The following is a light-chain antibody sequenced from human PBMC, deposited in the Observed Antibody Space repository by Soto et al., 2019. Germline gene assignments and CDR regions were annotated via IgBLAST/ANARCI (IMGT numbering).Light chain of an antibody. V-gene: IGKV3-20*01. J-gene: IGKJ1*01. Sequence: EIVLTQSPGTLSLSPGERATLSCRASQSVSSSYLAWYQQKPGQAPRLLIYGASSRATGIPDRFSGSVSGTDFTLTISRLEPEEFAVYYCQQYGSSQSFGQGTKVEIK. CDR2: GAS. CDR1: QSVSSSY. CDR3: QQYGSSQS.